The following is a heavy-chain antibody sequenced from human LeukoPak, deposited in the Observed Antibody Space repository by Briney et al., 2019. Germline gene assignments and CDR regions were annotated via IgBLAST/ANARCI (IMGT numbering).Heavy chain of an antibody. CDR3: ARTAGCSSTSCSFDY. Sequence: SGPALVKPTQTLTLTCTFSGFSLSTNTMRVSWIRQPPGKALEWLARIDWDDDKFYSTSLKTRLTISKDTSKNQVVLTMTNVDPVDTATYYCARTAGCSSTSCSFDYWGQGTLVTVSS. V-gene: IGHV2-70*04. CDR2: IDWDDDK. D-gene: IGHD2-2*01. CDR1: GFSLSTNTMR. J-gene: IGHJ4*02.